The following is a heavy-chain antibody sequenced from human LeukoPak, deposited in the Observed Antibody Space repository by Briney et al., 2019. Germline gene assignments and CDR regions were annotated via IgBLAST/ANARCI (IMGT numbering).Heavy chain of an antibody. CDR1: GGTFSSYT. V-gene: IGHV1-69*02. Sequence: SVKVSCKASGGTFSSYTISWVRQAPGQGLEWMGRIIPILGIANYAQKFQGRVTITADKSTSTGYMELSILRSEDTAVYYCARGGDKGWFDPWGQGTLVTGSS. D-gene: IGHD4-17*01. J-gene: IGHJ5*02. CDR3: ARGGDKGWFDP. CDR2: IIPILGIA.